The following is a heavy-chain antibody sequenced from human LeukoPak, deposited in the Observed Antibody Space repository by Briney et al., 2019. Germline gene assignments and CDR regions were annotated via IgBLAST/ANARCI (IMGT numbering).Heavy chain of an antibody. CDR3: ARIVTIFGVVTDYYYYYYMDV. D-gene: IGHD3-3*01. Sequence: ASVKVSCKASGYTFTSYGISWVRQAPGQGLGWMGWISAYNRNTNYAQKLQGRVTMTTDTSTSTAYMELRSLRSDDTAVYYCARIVTIFGVVTDYYYYYYMDVWGKGTTVTVSS. CDR1: GYTFTSYG. J-gene: IGHJ6*03. CDR2: ISAYNRNT. V-gene: IGHV1-18*01.